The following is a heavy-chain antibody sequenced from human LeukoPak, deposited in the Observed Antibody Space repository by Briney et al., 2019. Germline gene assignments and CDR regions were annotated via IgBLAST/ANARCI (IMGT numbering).Heavy chain of an antibody. CDR3: ARHYSTVAATFIFGY. D-gene: IGHD2-15*01. CDR2: IYYSGST. J-gene: IGHJ4*02. Sequence: PSETLSLTCAVYGGSFSGYYWSWIRQPPGKGLEWIGSIYYSGSTYYNPSLKSRVTISVDTSKNQFSLKLSSVTAADTAVYYCARHYSTVAATFIFGYWGQGTLVTVSS. CDR1: GGSFSGYY. V-gene: IGHV4-34*01.